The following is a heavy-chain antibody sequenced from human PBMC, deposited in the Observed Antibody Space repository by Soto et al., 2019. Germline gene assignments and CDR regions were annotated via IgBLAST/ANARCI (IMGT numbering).Heavy chain of an antibody. CDR1: GYTFTSYG. V-gene: IGHV1-18*01. Sequence: ASVKVSCKASGYTFTSYGISWVRQAPGQGLEWMGWISAYNGNTNYAQKLQGRVTMTTDTSTSTAYMELRSLRSDDTAVYYCARDYYGSGSYYNTRYFDDWGQGTLVTVSS. CDR3: ARDYYGSGSYYNTRYFDD. J-gene: IGHJ4*02. CDR2: ISAYNGNT. D-gene: IGHD3-10*01.